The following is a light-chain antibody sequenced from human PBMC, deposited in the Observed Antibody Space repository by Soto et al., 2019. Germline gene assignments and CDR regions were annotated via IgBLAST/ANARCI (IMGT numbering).Light chain of an antibody. Sequence: EIVFTQSPATLSLSPGERATLSCRASQSITNYVGWYQQKPGQAPRLLIYATSNRATGIPARFSGSGSGTDFTFTISSLEPEDFSVYYCQQRNDWRRGTFGQGTRLEIK. J-gene: IGKJ5*01. CDR3: QQRNDWRRGT. CDR1: QSITNY. CDR2: ATS. V-gene: IGKV3-11*01.